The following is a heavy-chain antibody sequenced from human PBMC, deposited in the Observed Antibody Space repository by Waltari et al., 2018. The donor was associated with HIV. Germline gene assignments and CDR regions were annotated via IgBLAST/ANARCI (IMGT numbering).Heavy chain of an antibody. CDR2: ISSSSSYI. V-gene: IGHV3-21*01. J-gene: IGHJ4*02. D-gene: IGHD1-26*01. CDR1: GFTFSSYS. Sequence: EVQLVESGGGLVKPGGSLRLSCAASGFTFSSYSMNWVRQAPGKGLEWVSSISSSSSYIYYADSVKGRFTISRDNAKNSLYLQMNSLRAEDTAVYYCARLSGSYYFFFDYWGQGTLVTVSS. CDR3: ARLSGSYYFFFDY.